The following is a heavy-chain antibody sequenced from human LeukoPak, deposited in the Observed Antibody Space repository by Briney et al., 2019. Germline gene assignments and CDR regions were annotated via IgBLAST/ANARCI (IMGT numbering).Heavy chain of an antibody. CDR1: GFIFSNYG. CDR3: AKGPYRSSSGGSEIDF. D-gene: IGHD6-6*01. J-gene: IGHJ4*02. Sequence: GRSLRLSCAASGFIFSNYGMRWVRQAPGKGLEWLALISYDGSNKYYTDSVKGRFTISRDNSKNTQWLQMNSLRPDDTAIYYCAKGPYRSSSGGSEIDFWGQGTLVIVSS. CDR2: ISYDGSNK. V-gene: IGHV3-30*18.